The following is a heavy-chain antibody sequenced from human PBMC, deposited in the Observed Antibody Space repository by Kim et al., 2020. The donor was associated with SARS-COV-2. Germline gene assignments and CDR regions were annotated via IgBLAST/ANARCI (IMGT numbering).Heavy chain of an antibody. CDR1: GGSISSYY. Sequence: SETLSLTCTVSGGSISSYYWSWIRQPPGKGLEWIGYIYYSGSTNYNPSLKSRVTISVDTSKNQFSLKLSSVTAADTAVYYCARAQPRQPNSSSWYFPPANWFDPWGQGTLVTVSS. V-gene: IGHV4-59*01. D-gene: IGHD6-13*01. CDR2: IYYSGST. CDR3: ARAQPRQPNSSSWYFPPANWFDP. J-gene: IGHJ5*02.